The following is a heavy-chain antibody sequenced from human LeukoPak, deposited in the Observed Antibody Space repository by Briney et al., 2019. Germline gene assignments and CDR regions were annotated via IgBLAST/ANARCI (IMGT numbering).Heavy chain of an antibody. Sequence: ASVKVSCKVSGYTLTELSMHWVRQAPGKGLEWMGGFDPEDGETIYAQKFQGRVTMTEDTSTDTAYMELSSLRSEDTAVYYCARDAIDSSGTSNDYWGQGTLVTVSS. D-gene: IGHD3-22*01. CDR2: FDPEDGET. V-gene: IGHV1-24*01. CDR1: GYTLTELS. CDR3: ARDAIDSSGTSNDY. J-gene: IGHJ4*02.